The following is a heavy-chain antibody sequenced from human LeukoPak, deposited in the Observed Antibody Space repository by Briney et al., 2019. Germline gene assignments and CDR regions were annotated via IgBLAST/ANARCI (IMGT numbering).Heavy chain of an antibody. CDR3: TRGSLSGSSRDY. V-gene: IGHV1-8*01. CDR2: MNPDTGDT. J-gene: IGHJ4*02. Sequence: ASVKVSCKASGYTFTGYDINWVRQATGQGLAWMGWMNPDTGDTGYAQKFQGRVTMTRNTSIDTAYMELSGLRSEDTAVYYCTRGSLSGSSRDYWGQGTLVTVSS. CDR1: GYTFTGYD. D-gene: IGHD1-26*01.